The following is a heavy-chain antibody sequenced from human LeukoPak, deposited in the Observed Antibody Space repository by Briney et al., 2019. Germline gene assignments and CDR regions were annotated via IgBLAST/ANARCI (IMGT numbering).Heavy chain of an antibody. CDR1: GFTFSSYW. CDR2: IKQDGSEK. V-gene: IGHV3-7*01. J-gene: IGHJ4*02. CDR3: ARAGLDTAMVSLYFDY. D-gene: IGHD5-18*01. Sequence: GGSLRLSCAASGFTFSSYWKSWVRQAPGKGLEWVANIKQDGSEKYYVDSVKGRFTISRDNAKNSLYLQMNSLRAEDTAVYYCARAGLDTAMVSLYFDYWGQGTLVTVSS.